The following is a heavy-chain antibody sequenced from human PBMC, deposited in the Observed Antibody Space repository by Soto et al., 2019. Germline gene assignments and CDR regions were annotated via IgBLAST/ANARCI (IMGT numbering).Heavy chain of an antibody. D-gene: IGHD2-2*01. CDR3: ARGANCSSTSCYAVKTHYYYYYMDV. Sequence: QVQLQQWGAGLLKPSETLSLTCAVYGGSFSGYYWSWIRQPPGKGLEWIGEINHSGSTNYNPSLKSRVTISVDTSKNQCSLKLSSVTAADTAVYYCARGANCSSTSCYAVKTHYYYYYMDVWGKGTTVTVSS. V-gene: IGHV4-34*01. CDR2: INHSGST. J-gene: IGHJ6*03. CDR1: GGSFSGYY.